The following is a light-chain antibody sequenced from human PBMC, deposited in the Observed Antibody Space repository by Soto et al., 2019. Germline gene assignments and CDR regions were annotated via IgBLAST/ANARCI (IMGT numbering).Light chain of an antibody. CDR3: AAWDDSLNVLV. V-gene: IGLV1-44*01. J-gene: IGLJ2*01. CDR1: SANIGTNT. Sequence: QSVLTQPPSASGTPGQRVTISCSGSSANIGTNTVHWYQQLSRTAPKLLIYKDTQRPSGVPDRVSGSKSGTSASLAISGLQSEDEAEYYCAAWDDSLNVLVFGGGTQLTVL. CDR2: KDT.